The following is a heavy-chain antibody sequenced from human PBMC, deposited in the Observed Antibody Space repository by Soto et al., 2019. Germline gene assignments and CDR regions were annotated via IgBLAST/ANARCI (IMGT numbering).Heavy chain of an antibody. V-gene: IGHV4-30-4*01. Sequence: PSETLSLTCTVSGGSISSGDYYWSWIRQPPGKGLEWIGYIYYSGSTYYNPSLKSRVTISVDTSKNQFSLKLSSVTAADTAVYYCARVPRVLRFLEWSYFSRVDGMDVWGQGTTVTVSS. D-gene: IGHD3-3*01. J-gene: IGHJ6*02. CDR1: GGSISSGDYY. CDR3: ARVPRVLRFLEWSYFSRVDGMDV. CDR2: IYYSGST.